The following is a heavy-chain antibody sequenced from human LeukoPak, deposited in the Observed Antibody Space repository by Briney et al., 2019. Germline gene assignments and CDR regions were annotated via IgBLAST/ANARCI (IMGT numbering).Heavy chain of an antibody. CDR3: ARKSWGDDCYPYYLDY. Sequence: HTGGSLRLSCVASGFTFSNYAMTWVRQAPGKGLEWVSSISGTSHSTYHADSVKGRFTVSRDNSKSMLFLQMNSLTVEDTAVYSCARKSWGDDCYPYYLDYWGQGTLVTVSS. D-gene: IGHD2-21*01. V-gene: IGHV3-23*01. CDR2: ISGTSHST. CDR1: GFTFSNYA. J-gene: IGHJ4*02.